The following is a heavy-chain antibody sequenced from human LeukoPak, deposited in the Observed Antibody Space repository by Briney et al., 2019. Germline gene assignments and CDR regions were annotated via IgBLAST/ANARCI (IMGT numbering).Heavy chain of an antibody. J-gene: IGHJ4*02. CDR3: ARGPKGIYDSSGYYYERY. Sequence: GGSLRLSCAASGFTVSSNYMSWVRQAPGKGLEWVSVIYSGGSTYYADSVKGRFTISRDNSKNTLYLQMNSLRAEDTAVYYCARGPKGIYDSSGYYYERYWGQGTLVTVSS. V-gene: IGHV3-66*02. CDR2: IYSGGST. CDR1: GFTVSSNY. D-gene: IGHD3-22*01.